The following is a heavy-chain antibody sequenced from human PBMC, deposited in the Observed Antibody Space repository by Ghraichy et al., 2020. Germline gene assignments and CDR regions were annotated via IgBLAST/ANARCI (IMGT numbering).Heavy chain of an antibody. CDR3: VRSYKDGLRHFDY. CDR1: GFSFTDYW. Sequence: GESLNISCAASGFSFTDYWMHWVRQTPGRGLEWVSHLNIDGTNVNYADSVKGRFTISRDNAKNTVYLQMISLTVEDTAVYYCVRSYKDGLRHFDYWGQGTLVTVSS. V-gene: IGHV3-74*01. J-gene: IGHJ4*02. CDR2: LNIDGTNV. D-gene: IGHD1-14*01.